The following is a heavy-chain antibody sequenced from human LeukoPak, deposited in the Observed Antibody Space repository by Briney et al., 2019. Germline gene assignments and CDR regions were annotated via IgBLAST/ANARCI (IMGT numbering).Heavy chain of an antibody. V-gene: IGHV1-69*13. D-gene: IGHD4-17*01. Sequence: SVKVSCKASGGTFSSYAISWVRQAPGQGLEWMGGIIPIFGTANYAQKFQGRVTITADESTSTAYMELSSLRSEDTAVYYCARDRGTVTPSWYYYGMDVWGQGTTVTVSS. CDR2: IIPIFGTA. CDR1: GGTFSSYA. J-gene: IGHJ6*02. CDR3: ARDRGTVTPSWYYYGMDV.